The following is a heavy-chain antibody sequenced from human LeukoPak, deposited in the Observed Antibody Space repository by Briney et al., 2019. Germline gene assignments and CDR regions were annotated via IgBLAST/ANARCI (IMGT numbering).Heavy chain of an antibody. V-gene: IGHV4-61*02. CDR1: GGSISSGSYY. CDR3: AGGRELRLYYYYYMDV. Sequence: PSETLSLTCTVSGGSISSGSYYWSWIRQPAGKGLEWIGRIYTSGSTNYNPSLKSRVTISVDTSKNQFSLKLSSVTAADTAVYYCAGGRELRLYYYYYMDVWGKGTTVTVSS. J-gene: IGHJ6*03. CDR2: IYTSGST. D-gene: IGHD1-26*01.